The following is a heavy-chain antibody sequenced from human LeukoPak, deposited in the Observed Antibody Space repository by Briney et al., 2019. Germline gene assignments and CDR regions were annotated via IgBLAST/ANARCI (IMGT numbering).Heavy chain of an antibody. Sequence: RPGGSLRLSCAVSGFTFSAYGVHWVRQAPGKGLEWVAGTSYDGTKEDYADSVKGRFTASRDMSKNTLYLQMSSPRAEDTALYYCAKDKHINGWHEPYDSWGQGTLVTVSS. CDR3: AKDKHINGWHEPYDS. CDR1: GFTFSAYG. CDR2: TSYDGTKE. D-gene: IGHD6-19*01. J-gene: IGHJ4*02. V-gene: IGHV3-30*18.